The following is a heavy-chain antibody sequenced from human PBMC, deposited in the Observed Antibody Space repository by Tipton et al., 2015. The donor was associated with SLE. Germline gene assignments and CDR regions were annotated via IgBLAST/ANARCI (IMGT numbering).Heavy chain of an antibody. D-gene: IGHD5-12*01. CDR1: GGSISSGGYY. CDR3: ARVRYSGYEGAFDI. Sequence: TLSLTCTVSGGSISSGGYYWGWIRQPPGKGLEWIGYIYTSGSTNYNPSLKSRVTISVDASKNQFSLKLSSVTAADTAVYYCARVRYSGYEGAFDIWGQGTMVTVSS. J-gene: IGHJ3*02. V-gene: IGHV4-61*08. CDR2: IYTSGST.